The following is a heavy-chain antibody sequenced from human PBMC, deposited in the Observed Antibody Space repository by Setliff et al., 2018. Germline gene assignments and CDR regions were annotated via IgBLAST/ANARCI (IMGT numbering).Heavy chain of an antibody. CDR1: GFTFSTYR. CDR3: ARDLIRGAPNWFDP. CDR2: IWGDGGTK. Sequence: PGGSLRLSCAASGFTFSTYRMHWVRQAPGKGLEWVAVIWGDGGTKYHADSVKGRFTISRDNAKSSLYLQMNSLRAEDTAVYYCARDLIRGAPNWFDPWGQGTLVTVSS. J-gene: IGHJ5*02. V-gene: IGHV3-33*08. D-gene: IGHD3-10*01.